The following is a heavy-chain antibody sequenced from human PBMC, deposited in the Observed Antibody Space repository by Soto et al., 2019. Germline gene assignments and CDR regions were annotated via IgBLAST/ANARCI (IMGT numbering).Heavy chain of an antibody. Sequence: SETLSLTCTVSGGSISSYYWSWIRQPPGKGLEWIGYIYYSGSTNYNPSLKSRVTISVDTSKNQFSLKLSSVTAADTAVYYCARARPGAAVFDYWGQGTLVTVS. CDR3: ARARPGAAVFDY. CDR1: GGSISSYY. J-gene: IGHJ4*02. D-gene: IGHD1-26*01. CDR2: IYYSGST. V-gene: IGHV4-59*01.